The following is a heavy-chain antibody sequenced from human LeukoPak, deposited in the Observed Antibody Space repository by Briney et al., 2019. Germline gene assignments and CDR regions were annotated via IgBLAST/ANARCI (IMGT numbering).Heavy chain of an antibody. D-gene: IGHD3-10*01. CDR1: GGSISSGGYY. Sequence: SQTLSLTCTVSGGSISSGGYYCSWIRQHPGKGLEWMGYIYYSGSTYYNPSLKSRLTISVDTSKNQFSLKLSSVTAADTAVYYCATGGSGSYKPRWFDPWGQGTLVTVSS. CDR3: ATGGSGSYKPRWFDP. CDR2: IYYSGST. J-gene: IGHJ5*02. V-gene: IGHV4-31*03.